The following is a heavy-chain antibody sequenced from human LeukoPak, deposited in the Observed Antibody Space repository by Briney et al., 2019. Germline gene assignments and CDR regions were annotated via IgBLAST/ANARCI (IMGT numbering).Heavy chain of an antibody. Sequence: SQTLSLTCAISGDSVSSNSAAWNWIRQSPSRGLEWLGRTYYRSKWYNDYAVSVKGRITINPDTSKNQFSLQLNSVTPEDTAVYYCARVRVAVAGTGTRGYYYYYYMDVWGKGTTVTVSS. CDR2: TYYRSKWYN. D-gene: IGHD6-19*01. CDR3: ARVRVAVAGTGTRGYYYYYYMDV. CDR1: GDSVSSNSAA. V-gene: IGHV6-1*01. J-gene: IGHJ6*03.